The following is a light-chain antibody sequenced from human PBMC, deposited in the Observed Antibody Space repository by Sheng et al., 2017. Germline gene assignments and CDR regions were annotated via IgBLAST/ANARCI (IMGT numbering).Light chain of an antibody. V-gene: IGLV8-61*01. CDR3: AAWDDSLRGVV. Sequence: QTVVTQEPSFSMSPGGTVTLTCGLSSGSVSTSHSPSWYQQTPGQAPRTLIYSTNIRSSGVPDRFSGSILGNKAALTITGAQADDESDYYCAAWDDSLRGVVFGGGTKLTVL. J-gene: IGLJ2*01. CDR1: SGSVSTSHS. CDR2: STN.